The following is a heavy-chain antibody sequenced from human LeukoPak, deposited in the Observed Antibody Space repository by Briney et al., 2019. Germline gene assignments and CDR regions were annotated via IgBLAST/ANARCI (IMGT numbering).Heavy chain of an antibody. CDR1: GYTFTNYD. V-gene: IGHV1-8*01. CDR3: ATISSRWQLGEDY. D-gene: IGHD6-13*01. J-gene: IGHJ4*02. CDR2: MTPNSGNT. Sequence: GASVKVSCKASGYTFTNYDINWVRQATGQGLEWMGWMTPNSGNTGYAQQFQGRLTMTRNTSISTAYMELSSLRSEDTAVYYCATISSRWQLGEDYWGQGTLVTVSS.